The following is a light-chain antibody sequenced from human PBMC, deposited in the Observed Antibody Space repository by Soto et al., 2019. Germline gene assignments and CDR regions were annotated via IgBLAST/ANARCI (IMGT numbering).Light chain of an antibody. CDR1: SSNIGSIT. CDR2: ADN. CDR3: LEWDSTRDQWI. V-gene: IGLV1-44*01. J-gene: IGLJ2*01. Sequence: QSVLAQPPSASGTPGQRGTISCSGSSSNIGSITVNWYQHLPGTAPKLLIYADNQRPSGVPDRFSGSNSGNTATLTISRVEVGDEADYHWLEWDSTRDQWIFGGGTPLPVL.